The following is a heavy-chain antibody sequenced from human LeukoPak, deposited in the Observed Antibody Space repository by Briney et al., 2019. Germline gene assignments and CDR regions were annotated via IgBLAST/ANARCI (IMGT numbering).Heavy chain of an antibody. Sequence: PSETLSLTCTVSGGSVSSGSYYWNWIRQSPGRGLEWIGHIYYRGTANYTPSLKSRVTISVDTSMNQFSLRLSSVTAADTAVYFCARSFYSSGWYTPLRWFDTWGQGTPVTVSS. CDR3: ARSFYSSGWYTPLRWFDT. J-gene: IGHJ5*02. V-gene: IGHV4-61*01. CDR1: GGSVSSGSYY. D-gene: IGHD6-19*01. CDR2: IYYRGTA.